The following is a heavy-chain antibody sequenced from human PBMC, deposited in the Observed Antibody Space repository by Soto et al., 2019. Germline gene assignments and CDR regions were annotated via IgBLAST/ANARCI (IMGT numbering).Heavy chain of an antibody. D-gene: IGHD3-3*01. Sequence: QLQLQESGPGLVKHSETLSLTCTVSGYSISSSAYHWGWIRQPPGKGLGWIGSIYYSGSTYYNPSLKSRVTISVDTSTNPISLKLSSVTAADTAVYYCASSILRTIFGGVDYHYWGQGTLVPVSS. CDR1: GYSISSSAYH. V-gene: IGHV4-39*01. CDR2: IYYSGST. J-gene: IGHJ4*02. CDR3: ASSILRTIFGGVDYHY.